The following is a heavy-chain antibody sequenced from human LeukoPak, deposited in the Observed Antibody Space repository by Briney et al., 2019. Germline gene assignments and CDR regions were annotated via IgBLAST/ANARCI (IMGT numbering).Heavy chain of an antibody. CDR2: ISGSGGST. CDR1: GFTFSSYA. J-gene: IGHJ4*02. Sequence: GSLRLSCAASGFTFSSYAMSWVRQAPGKGLEWVSAISGSGGSTYYADSVKGRFTISRDNSKNTLYLQMNSLRAEDTAVYYCAKGYIVVVPAAKLFDYWGQGTLVTVSS. V-gene: IGHV3-23*01. D-gene: IGHD2-2*01. CDR3: AKGYIVVVPAAKLFDY.